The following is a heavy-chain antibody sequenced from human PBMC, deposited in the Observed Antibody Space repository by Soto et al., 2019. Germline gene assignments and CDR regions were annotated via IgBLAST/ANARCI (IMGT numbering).Heavy chain of an antibody. J-gene: IGHJ4*02. Sequence: EVQLLESGGGLVQPGGSLRLSCAASGFTFSSYAMSWVRQPPGKGLEWVSTIGGRDNSPRYADSVKGRFTISRDNSKNTLYLQMNSLRADDTAVYFCAKGRTVDTAMVGDYWGQGTLVSVSS. CDR3: AKGRTVDTAMVGDY. CDR1: GFTFSSYA. V-gene: IGHV3-23*01. D-gene: IGHD5-18*01. CDR2: IGGRDNSP.